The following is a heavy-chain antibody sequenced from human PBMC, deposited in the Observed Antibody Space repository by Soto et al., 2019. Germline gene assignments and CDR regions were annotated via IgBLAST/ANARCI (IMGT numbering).Heavy chain of an antibody. CDR1: GGTFSSYA. J-gene: IGHJ6*02. V-gene: IGHV1-69*06. Sequence: VKVSCKASGGTFSSYAISWVRQAPGQGLEWMGGIIPVFGTANYAQKFQGRVTITADKSTSTAYMELSRLRSEDTAVYYCARGVVGFGELLWGSDYYYYGMDVWGQGTTVTVSS. CDR2: IIPVFGTA. D-gene: IGHD3-10*01. CDR3: ARGVVGFGELLWGSDYYYYGMDV.